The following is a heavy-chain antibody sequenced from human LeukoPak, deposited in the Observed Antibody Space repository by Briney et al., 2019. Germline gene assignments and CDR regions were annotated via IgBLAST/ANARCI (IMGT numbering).Heavy chain of an antibody. CDR1: GSTFSSYW. V-gene: IGHV3-7*01. CDR2: IKQDGTDK. CDR3: AREKLDTRGYVDY. Sequence: HPGGSLRLSCAASGSTFSSYWMSWVRQAPGKGLDWVANIKQDGTDKYYVDSVKGRFTISRDNAKNLLYLQMNSLRAEDTAVYYCAREKLDTRGYVDYWGQGTLVTVSS. D-gene: IGHD3-22*01. J-gene: IGHJ4*02.